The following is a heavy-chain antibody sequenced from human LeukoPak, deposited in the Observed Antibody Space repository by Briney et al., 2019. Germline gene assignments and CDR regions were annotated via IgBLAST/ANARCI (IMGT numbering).Heavy chain of an antibody. CDR1: GFTFSTSW. Sequence: GSLRLSCGASGFTFSTSWMIWVRQAPGKGLEWVAHIKQDGSQEYYVDSVKGRFTISRDSAKNSLYLQMNSLRAEDTAAYYCARGVPYDSWSGPHYSDYWGQGTLVTVSS. J-gene: IGHJ4*02. D-gene: IGHD3-3*01. CDR2: IKQDGSQE. V-gene: IGHV3-7*01. CDR3: ARGVPYDSWSGPHYSDY.